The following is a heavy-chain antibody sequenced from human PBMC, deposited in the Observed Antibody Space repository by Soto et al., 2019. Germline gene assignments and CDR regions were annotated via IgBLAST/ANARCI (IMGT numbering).Heavy chain of an antibody. CDR1: GFTFSNHW. V-gene: IGHV3-74*01. J-gene: IGHJ3*02. CDR2: ISGDGSVA. Sequence: GGSLRLSCAASGFTFSNHWIHWVRQAPGKGLVWVSRISGDGSVATYADSVKGRFTISRDNAKNTLYLQMNSLRAEDTAVYYCARAVANTRNGLDIWGQGTRVTVSS. D-gene: IGHD5-12*01. CDR3: ARAVANTRNGLDI.